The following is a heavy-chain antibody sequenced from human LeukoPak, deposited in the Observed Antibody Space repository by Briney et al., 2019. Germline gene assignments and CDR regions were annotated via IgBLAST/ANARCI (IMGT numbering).Heavy chain of an antibody. V-gene: IGHV4-59*08. J-gene: IGHJ4*02. CDR2: VSYSGST. D-gene: IGHD6-13*01. Sequence: SETLSLTCTVSGGSINNYYWSWIRQPPGKGLEWIGTVSYSGSTYYNPSLSSRVTISVDTSNNHFSLNLSSVTATDTAVYYCARLSSTHLPDYWGQGILVTVSS. CDR3: ARLSSTHLPDY. CDR1: GGSINNYY.